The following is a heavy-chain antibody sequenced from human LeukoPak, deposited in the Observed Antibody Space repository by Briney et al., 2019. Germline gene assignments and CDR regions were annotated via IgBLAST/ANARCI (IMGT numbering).Heavy chain of an antibody. CDR3: ARETSSSPTLYYGSGSYSY. J-gene: IGHJ4*02. D-gene: IGHD3-10*01. Sequence: ASVEVSCKASGYTFTSYDINWVRQATGQGLEWMGWMNPNSGNTGYAQKFQGRVTMTRNTSISTAYMELSSLRSEDTAVYYCARETSSSPTLYYGSGSYSYWGQGTLVTVSS. CDR2: MNPNSGNT. CDR1: GYTFTSYD. V-gene: IGHV1-8*01.